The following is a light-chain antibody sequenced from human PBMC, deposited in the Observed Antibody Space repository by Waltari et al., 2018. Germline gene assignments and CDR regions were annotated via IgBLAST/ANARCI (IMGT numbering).Light chain of an antibody. Sequence: QSVLTPPPAPSGRTVEEVTIACSDSRSHSGRGDIYWYQHFPGMAPKLLIFRNNQRPSGVPDRFSASKSDTSASLAISGLRSEDEADYYCAAWDDSLSGWLFGGGTKLTVL. CDR3: AAWDDSLSGWL. J-gene: IGLJ3*02. CDR2: RNN. V-gene: IGLV1-47*01. CDR1: RSHSGRGD.